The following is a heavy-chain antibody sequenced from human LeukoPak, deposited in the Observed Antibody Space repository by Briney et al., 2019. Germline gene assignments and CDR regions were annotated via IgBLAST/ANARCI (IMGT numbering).Heavy chain of an antibody. D-gene: IGHD3-22*01. Sequence: GGSLRLSCAASGFTFSSYGMHWVRQAPGKGLEWVAVISYDGSNKYYVDSLKGRFTISRDNSKNTLYLQMNSLRAEDTAVYYCAKDVPLMLSIHYYDPPDWFDSWGQGTLVTVSS. CDR2: ISYDGSNK. J-gene: IGHJ5*01. CDR3: AKDVPLMLSIHYYDPPDWFDS. V-gene: IGHV3-30*18. CDR1: GFTFSSYG.